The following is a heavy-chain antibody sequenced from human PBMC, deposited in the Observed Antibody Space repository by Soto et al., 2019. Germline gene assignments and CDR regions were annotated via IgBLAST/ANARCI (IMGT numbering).Heavy chain of an antibody. Sequence: EVQLLESGGGLVQPGGSLRLSCAASGFTFSSYWMSWVRQAPGKGLEWVANIKQDGSEKYYVDSVKGRFTISRDNAKNSLYLQMNSLRAEDTTVYYCARDGKVTGRYYYYYGMDVWGQGTTVTVSS. CDR3: ARDGKVTGRYYYYYGMDV. J-gene: IGHJ6*02. CDR1: GFTFSSYW. V-gene: IGHV3-7*03. CDR2: IKQDGSEK. D-gene: IGHD1-1*01.